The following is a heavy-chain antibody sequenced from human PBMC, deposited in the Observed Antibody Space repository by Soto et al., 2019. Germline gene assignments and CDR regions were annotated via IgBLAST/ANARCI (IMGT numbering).Heavy chain of an antibody. CDR1: GGSITSYH. CDR3: ARGRGRYSSGWSWFDP. CDR2: TAYTGNT. Sequence: SETLSLTCVVSGGSITSYHWSWIRQFPGKGLEWIAYTAYTGNTNYTPSLESRVTISVDKSKNQFSLTLTSVTAADTAVYFCARGRGRYSSGWSWFDPWGQGILVTVSS. J-gene: IGHJ5*02. D-gene: IGHD6-19*01. V-gene: IGHV4-59*12.